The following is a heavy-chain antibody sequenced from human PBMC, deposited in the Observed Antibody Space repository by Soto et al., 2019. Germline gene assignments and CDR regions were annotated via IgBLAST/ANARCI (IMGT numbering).Heavy chain of an antibody. J-gene: IGHJ4*02. Sequence: QPGGSLRLSCAASGFTFSSYAMSWVRQAPGKGLEWVSAISGSGGSTYYADSVKGRFTISRDNSKNTLYLQMNSLRAEDTAVYYCASQALTYYDFWSGYSDTAMASYWGQGT. CDR3: ASQALTYYDFWSGYSDTAMASY. V-gene: IGHV3-23*01. CDR1: GFTFSSYA. CDR2: ISGSGGST. D-gene: IGHD3-3*01.